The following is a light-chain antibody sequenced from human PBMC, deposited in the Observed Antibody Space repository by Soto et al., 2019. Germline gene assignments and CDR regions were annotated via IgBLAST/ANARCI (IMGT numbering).Light chain of an antibody. CDR2: DAS. Sequence: EIQLTQSPSSMSASVGDRVTITCRASQAISSWLGWYQQKPGKAPERLIYDASTLESGVPSRFSGSGSGTEFSLTISSLQNDDFATFYCQQYSSFSRTFGQGTKVDIK. J-gene: IGKJ1*01. CDR3: QQYSSFSRT. CDR1: QAISSW. V-gene: IGKV1-5*01.